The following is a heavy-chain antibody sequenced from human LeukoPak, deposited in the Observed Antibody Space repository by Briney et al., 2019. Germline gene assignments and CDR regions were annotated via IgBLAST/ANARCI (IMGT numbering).Heavy chain of an antibody. D-gene: IGHD1-26*01. Sequence: GASVKVSCKASGNTFTGYYMHWVRQAPGQGLEWMGWINPNSGGTNYAQKFQGRVTMTRDTSISTAYMELSSLRSDDTAVYYCARSTRTGGFDYYYMDVWGKGTTVTVSS. J-gene: IGHJ6*03. CDR3: ARSTRTGGFDYYYMDV. V-gene: IGHV1-2*02. CDR1: GNTFTGYY. CDR2: INPNSGGT.